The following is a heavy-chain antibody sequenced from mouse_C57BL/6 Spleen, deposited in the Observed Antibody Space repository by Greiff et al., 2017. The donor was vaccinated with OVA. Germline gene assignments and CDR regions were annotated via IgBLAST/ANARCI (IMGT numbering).Heavy chain of an antibody. V-gene: IGHV1-54*01. Sequence: QVQLQQSGAELVRPGTSVKVSCKASGYAFTNYLIEWVKQRPGQGLEWIGVINPGSGGTNYNEKFKGKATLTADKSSSTAYMQLSSLTSEDSAVYFCASITTVVAEGFAMDYWGQGTSVTVSS. D-gene: IGHD1-1*01. CDR3: ASITTVVAEGFAMDY. CDR2: INPGSGGT. J-gene: IGHJ4*01. CDR1: GYAFTNYL.